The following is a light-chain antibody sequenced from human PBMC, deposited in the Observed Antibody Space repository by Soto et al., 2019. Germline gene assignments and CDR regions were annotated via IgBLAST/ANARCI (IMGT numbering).Light chain of an antibody. V-gene: IGKV1-39*01. CDR3: QQNYSTPLA. CDR2: AAS. J-gene: IGKJ4*01. CDR1: QSISRD. Sequence: DIQMTQSPFSLSASVGDRVTITCRASQSISRDLNWYQQKPGKAPNLLIYAASTLESGVPSRFSGSGSGTDFTLTISSLQLEDFATYYCQQNYSTPLAFGGGTKGDIK.